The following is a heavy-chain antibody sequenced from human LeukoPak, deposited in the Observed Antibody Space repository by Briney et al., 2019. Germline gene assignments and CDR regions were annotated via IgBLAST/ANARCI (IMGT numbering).Heavy chain of an antibody. CDR3: ARGPGYGDYVAYYYGMDV. CDR1: GGSISSYY. D-gene: IGHD4-17*01. Sequence: PSETLSLTCTVSGGSISSYYWSWIRQPAGKGLEWIGRIYTSGSTNYNPSLKSRVTMSVDTSKNQFSLKLSSVTAADTAVYYCARGPGYGDYVAYYYGMDVWGQGTTVTVSS. CDR2: IYTSGST. V-gene: IGHV4-4*07. J-gene: IGHJ6*02.